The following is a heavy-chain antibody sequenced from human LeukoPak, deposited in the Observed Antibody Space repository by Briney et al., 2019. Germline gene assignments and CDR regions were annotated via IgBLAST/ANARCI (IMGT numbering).Heavy chain of an antibody. CDR1: GFTFSSYA. D-gene: IGHD3-3*01. CDR2: ISGSGGST. J-gene: IGHJ6*02. CDR3: ATAGYDSNYYYGMDV. V-gene: IGHV3-23*01. Sequence: GGYLRLSCAASGFTFSSYAMSWVRQAPGKGLEWFSAISGSGGSTYYADSVKGRFTISRDNSKNTLYLQMNSLRAEDTAVYYCATAGYDSNYYYGMDVWGQGTTVTVSS.